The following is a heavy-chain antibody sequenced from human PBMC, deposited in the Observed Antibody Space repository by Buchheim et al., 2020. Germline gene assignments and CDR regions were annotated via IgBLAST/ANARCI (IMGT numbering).Heavy chain of an antibody. D-gene: IGHD3-22*01. V-gene: IGHV3-30*02. CDR2: IRYDGSNK. J-gene: IGHJ4*02. CDR3: AKDTDYYDSSGPNYDLDY. CDR1: GFTFSSYG. Sequence: QVQLVESGGGVVQPGRSLRLSCAASGFTFSSYGMHWVRQAPGKGLEWVAFIRYDGSNKYYADSVKGRFTISRDNSKNTLYLQMNSLRAEDTAVYYCAKDTDYYDSSGPNYDLDYWGQGTL.